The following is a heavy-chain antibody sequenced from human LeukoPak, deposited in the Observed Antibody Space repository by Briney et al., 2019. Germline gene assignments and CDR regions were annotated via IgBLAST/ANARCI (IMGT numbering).Heavy chain of an antibody. CDR3: ARVVDHDYHDYYADH. CDR1: GYIFIGYY. D-gene: IGHD4-17*01. Sequence: GASVKVSCKTSGYIFIGYYMHWVRQAPGQGLEWMGWIDPKSGGTKYAQKFQGRVTMTRDMSFNTAYMELRSLRSDDTAVYYCARVVDHDYHDYYADHWGQGTLVTVSS. J-gene: IGHJ4*02. V-gene: IGHV1-2*02. CDR2: IDPKSGGT.